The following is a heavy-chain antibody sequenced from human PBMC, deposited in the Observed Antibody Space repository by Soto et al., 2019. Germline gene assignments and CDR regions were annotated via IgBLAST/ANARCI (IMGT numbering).Heavy chain of an antibody. V-gene: IGHV5-10-1*01. CDR1: GYSFTSYW. D-gene: IGHD3-10*01. J-gene: IGHJ6*01. Sequence: GESLKISCKGSGYSFTSYWISWVRQMPGKGLEWMGRIDPSDSYTNYSPSFQGHVTISADKSISTAYLQWSSLKASDTAMYYCXRHISGPNPSRYYGMDVWGQGTTVTVSS. CDR3: XRHISGPNPSRYYGMDV. CDR2: IDPSDSYT.